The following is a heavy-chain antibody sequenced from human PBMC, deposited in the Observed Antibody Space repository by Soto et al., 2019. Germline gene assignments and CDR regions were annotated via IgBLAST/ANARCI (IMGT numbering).Heavy chain of an antibody. V-gene: IGHV4-59*11. CDR3: ARDSGSSYYYYYGMDV. CDR2: IYYSGRT. D-gene: IGHD1-26*01. Sequence: SETLSLTCIVSGGSISSHYWHWIRQPPGKGLEWIGYIYYSGRTNYNPSLKSRVTISVDTSKNQFSLNLSSVTAADTAVYYCARDSGSSYYYYYGMDVWGQGTTVTVSS. CDR1: GGSISSHY. J-gene: IGHJ6*02.